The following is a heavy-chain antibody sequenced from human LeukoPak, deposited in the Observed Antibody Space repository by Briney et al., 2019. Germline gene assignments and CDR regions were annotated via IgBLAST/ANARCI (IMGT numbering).Heavy chain of an antibody. J-gene: IGHJ5*02. V-gene: IGHV4-61*01. CDR3: ARSRAFNSGAFDP. CDR1: GASFSSASY. D-gene: IGHD1-26*01. Sequence: SETLSLTCTVSGASFSSASYWSWIRQPPGKGVEWIAHIYNGVNTNYNPSLKSRVTISVDTSKNQFSLRLNSVTAADTAVYYCARSRAFNSGAFDPWGQGSLVAVSS. CDR2: IYNGVNT.